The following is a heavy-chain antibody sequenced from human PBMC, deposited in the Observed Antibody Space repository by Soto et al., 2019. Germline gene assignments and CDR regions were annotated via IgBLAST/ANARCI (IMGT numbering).Heavy chain of an antibody. CDR3: ARGLYSGWHYFDY. CDR1: GFTFSSYG. J-gene: IGHJ4*02. D-gene: IGHD5-12*01. CDR2: IWYDGFSK. Sequence: GGSLRLSCAASGFTFSSYGMHWVRQAPGKGLEWVAVIWYDGFSKYYADSVKGRFTISRDNSKNTLYLQMNSLRAEDTAVYYCARGLYSGWHYFDYWGQGTLVTVSS. V-gene: IGHV3-33*01.